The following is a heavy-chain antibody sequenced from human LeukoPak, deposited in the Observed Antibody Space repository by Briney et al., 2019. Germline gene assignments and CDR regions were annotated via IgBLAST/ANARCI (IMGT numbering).Heavy chain of an antibody. J-gene: IGHJ4*02. Sequence: PGGSLQLSCAASGFTFTNYVVHWVRQAPGKGLEWVAVISSDGSSKYYADSVKGRFTISRDNSKNTLYLQMNSLRAEDTAVYYCARAVRGVNFIFDYWGQGTLVTVSS. V-gene: IGHV3-30-3*01. CDR2: ISSDGSSK. CDR1: GFTFTNYV. D-gene: IGHD3-10*01. CDR3: ARAVRGVNFIFDY.